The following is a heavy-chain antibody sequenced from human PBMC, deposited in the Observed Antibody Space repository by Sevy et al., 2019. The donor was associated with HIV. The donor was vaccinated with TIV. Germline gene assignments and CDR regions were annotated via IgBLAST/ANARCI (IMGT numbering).Heavy chain of an antibody. CDR1: GFTFSSHG. Sequence: GGSLRLSCAASGFTFSSHGMHWVRQAPGKGLEWVAFISYDGSKKYYTDSVKGRFTISRDNSKNTGYLQMNSLRAADTAVYSCAKLRSAFGPLDDWGQGTLVTVSS. CDR2: ISYDGSKK. J-gene: IGHJ4*02. D-gene: IGHD3-16*01. CDR3: AKLRSAFGPLDD. V-gene: IGHV3-30*18.